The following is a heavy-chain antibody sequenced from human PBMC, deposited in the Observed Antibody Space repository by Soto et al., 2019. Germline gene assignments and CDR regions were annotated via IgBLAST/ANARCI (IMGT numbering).Heavy chain of an antibody. CDR1: GFTFSSYG. CDR3: AKSREITIFGVVQRYYGMDV. D-gene: IGHD3-3*01. V-gene: IGHV3-30*18. CDR2: ISYDGSNK. J-gene: IGHJ6*02. Sequence: QVQLVESGGGVVQPGRSLRLSCAASGFTFSSYGMHWVRQAPGKGLEWVAVISYDGSNKYYADSVKGRFTISRDNSKNTLYLQMNSLRAEDTAVYYCAKSREITIFGVVQRYYGMDVWGQGTTVTVSS.